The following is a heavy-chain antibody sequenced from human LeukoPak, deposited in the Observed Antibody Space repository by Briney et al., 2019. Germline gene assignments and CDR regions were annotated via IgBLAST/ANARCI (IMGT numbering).Heavy chain of an antibody. CDR2: ISSRSSYI. D-gene: IGHD4-17*01. V-gene: IGHV3-21*01. J-gene: IGHJ4*02. Sequence: GGSLRLSCAASGFTFSSYSMNWVRQAPGEGLEWVSSISSRSSYISYADSGKGRFTISRANAKNSLYLQMNSLRAEATAVYYCARGLYGDFDYWGQGTLVTVSS. CDR1: GFTFSSYS. CDR3: ARGLYGDFDY.